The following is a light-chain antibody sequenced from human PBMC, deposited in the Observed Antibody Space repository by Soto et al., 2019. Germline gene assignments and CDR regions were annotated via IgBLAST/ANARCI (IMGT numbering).Light chain of an antibody. CDR3: QQYGSSGT. J-gene: IGKJ1*01. V-gene: IGKV3-20*01. CDR2: DAS. CDR1: QSVSSY. Sequence: EIVLTQSPATLSLSPGERATLSCRASQSVSSYLAWYQQKPGQAPRLLIYDASTRATGIPDRFSGSGSGTDFTLTISRLEPEDFAVYYCQQYGSSGTFGQGTKVDNK.